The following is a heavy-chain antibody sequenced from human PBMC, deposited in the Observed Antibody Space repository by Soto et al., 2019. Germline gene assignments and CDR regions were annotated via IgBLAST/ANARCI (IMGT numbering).Heavy chain of an antibody. CDR2: ISTSGST. Sequence: PSETLSLTCTVSGGSISSYYWSWIRQPAGKGLEWIGRISTSGSTNYNPSLKSRVTMSVDTSKNQFSLKLSSVIAADTAVYYCAREQYYYDSSGFLMDYWGQGTLVTVSS. V-gene: IGHV4-4*07. J-gene: IGHJ4*02. CDR1: GGSISSYY. CDR3: AREQYYYDSSGFLMDY. D-gene: IGHD3-22*01.